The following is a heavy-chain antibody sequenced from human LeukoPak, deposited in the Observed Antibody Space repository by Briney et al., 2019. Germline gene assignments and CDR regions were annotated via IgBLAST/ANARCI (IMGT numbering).Heavy chain of an antibody. J-gene: IGHJ5*02. CDR1: GYSFTGYY. CDR3: AKVGGGRNNWLDP. V-gene: IGHV1-2*02. CDR2: MNPHSGVT. Sequence: GASVKVFCQTSGYSFTGYYIHWVRQAPGRGLEWMGWMNPHSGVTNYAQKFQGRVTMTRDTSITTAYMELSRLTSDDTAVYYCAKVGGGRNNWLDPWGQGTLVTVSS. D-gene: IGHD4-23*01.